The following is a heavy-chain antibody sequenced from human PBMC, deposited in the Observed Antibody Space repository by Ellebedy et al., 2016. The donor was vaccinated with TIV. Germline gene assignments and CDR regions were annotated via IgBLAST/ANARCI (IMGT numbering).Heavy chain of an antibody. Sequence: GGSLRLSCAASGFTFSSYSMNWVRQAPGKGLEWVPSISSGSSYMYYADSVKGRFTISRDNAKNSLYLQMNSLRAEDTAVYYCARSLRWTHAFDIWGQGTMVPVSS. D-gene: IGHD5-24*01. CDR2: ISSGSSYM. V-gene: IGHV3-21*01. CDR1: GFTFSSYS. CDR3: ARSLRWTHAFDI. J-gene: IGHJ3*02.